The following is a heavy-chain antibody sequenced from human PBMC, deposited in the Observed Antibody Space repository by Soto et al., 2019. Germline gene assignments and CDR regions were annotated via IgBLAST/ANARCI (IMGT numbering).Heavy chain of an antibody. CDR2: IYYSGST. V-gene: IGHV4-39*01. CDR3: ATMVYAPPLDY. D-gene: IGHD2-8*01. CDR1: GGSISSSSYY. J-gene: IGHJ4*02. Sequence: SETLSLTCTVSGGSISSSSYYWGWIRQPPGKGLEWIGSIYYSGSTYYNPSLKSRVTISVDTSKNQFSLKLSSVTAADTAVYYCATMVYAPPLDYWGQGTLVTVSS.